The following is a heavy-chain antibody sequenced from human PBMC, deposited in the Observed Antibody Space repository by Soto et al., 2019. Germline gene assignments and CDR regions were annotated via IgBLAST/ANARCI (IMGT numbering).Heavy chain of an antibody. D-gene: IGHD6-13*01. V-gene: IGHV1-69*01. CDR3: ASSYSSSWEAFDY. CDR1: GGTFSSYA. Sequence: SVKVSCKASGGTFSSYAISWVLQAPGQGLEWMGGIIPIFGTANYAQKFQGRVTITADESTSTAYMELSSLRSEDTAVYYCASSYSSSWEAFDYWGQGTLVTVSS. CDR2: IIPIFGTA. J-gene: IGHJ4*02.